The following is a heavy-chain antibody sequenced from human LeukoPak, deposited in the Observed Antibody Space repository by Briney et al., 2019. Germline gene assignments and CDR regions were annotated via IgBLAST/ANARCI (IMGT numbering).Heavy chain of an antibody. D-gene: IGHD6-19*01. Sequence: PGGSLRLSCAASGFTFSSYGMHWVRQASGKGLEWVGRIRSKANNYATAYAASVKGRFSISRDDSKNTAYLQMNSLKSEDTAVYYCTRLSWAGFDYWGQGNLVTVSS. CDR2: IRSKANNYAT. CDR1: GFTFSSYG. CDR3: TRLSWAGFDY. J-gene: IGHJ4*02. V-gene: IGHV3-73*01.